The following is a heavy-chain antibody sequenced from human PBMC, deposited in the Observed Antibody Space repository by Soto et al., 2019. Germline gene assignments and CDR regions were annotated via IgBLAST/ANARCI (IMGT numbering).Heavy chain of an antibody. CDR2: ISSSSSNI. CDR3: ASDRSLGSNWYYYLES. D-gene: IGHD3-16*01. CDR1: GFTFNSRA. V-gene: IGHV3-48*02. J-gene: IGHJ4*02. Sequence: VQLLESGGGLVQPGGSLRLSCAASGFTFNSRAMNWVRQFPGRGLEWVSYISSSSSNIDYADSVKGRFTVSRDNAKNSLYLQMNTLRDEDTAVYYCASDRSLGSNWYYYLESWGQGTLVTVSS.